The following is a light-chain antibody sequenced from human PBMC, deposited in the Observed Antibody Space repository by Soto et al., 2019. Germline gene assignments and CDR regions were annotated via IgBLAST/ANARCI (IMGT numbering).Light chain of an antibody. CDR3: SSYTSSSTRL. J-gene: IGLJ3*02. Sequence: QSALTQPASVSGSPGQSITISCTGTSSDVGGYNYVSWYQQHPGKAPKLMIYEVSNRPSGVSNRFSGSKSGNTASLTISGLQAEDEADYYCSSYTSSSTRLFGGGTQLTV. CDR1: SSDVGGYNY. CDR2: EVS. V-gene: IGLV2-14*01.